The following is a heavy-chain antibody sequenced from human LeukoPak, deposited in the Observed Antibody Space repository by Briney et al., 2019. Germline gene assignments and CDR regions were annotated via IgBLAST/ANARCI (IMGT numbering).Heavy chain of an antibody. J-gene: IGHJ4*02. CDR1: GYTFTSYD. V-gene: IGHV7-4-1*02. Sequence: SVKVSCKASGYTFTSYDINWVRQATGQGLEWMGWINTNTGNPTYAQGFTGRFVFSLDTSVSTAYLQISSLKAEDTAVYYCARGHWFGDYWGQGTLVTVSS. CDR2: INTNTGNP. CDR3: ARGHWFGDY. D-gene: IGHD3-10*01.